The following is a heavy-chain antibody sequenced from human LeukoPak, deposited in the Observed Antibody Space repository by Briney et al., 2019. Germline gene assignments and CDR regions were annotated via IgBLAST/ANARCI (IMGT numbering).Heavy chain of an antibody. Sequence: SQTLSLTCAISGDSVSSNSVAWNWIRQSPARGLEWLGSTYYRSKWYNDYAGSGGSRITITPDTSNNQFSLQLNSVTPEDTAVYYCTRDLYCSGASCSFDYWGQGTLVTVSS. J-gene: IGHJ4*02. V-gene: IGHV6-1*01. CDR2: TYYRSKWYN. CDR1: GDSVSSNSVA. D-gene: IGHD2-15*01. CDR3: TRDLYCSGASCSFDY.